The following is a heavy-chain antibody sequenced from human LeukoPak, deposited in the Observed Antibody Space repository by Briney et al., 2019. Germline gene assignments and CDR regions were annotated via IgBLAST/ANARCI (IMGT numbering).Heavy chain of an antibody. CDR2: IYYSGST. CDR1: GGSISSGGYY. CDR3: AREHVAVAGTYWFDP. D-gene: IGHD6-19*01. J-gene: IGHJ5*02. Sequence: SQTLSLTCTVSGGSISSGGYYWSWIRQHPGKGLEWIGYIYYSGSTYYNPSLKSRVTISVDTSKNQFSLKLSSATAADTAVYYCAREHVAVAGTYWFDPWGQGTLVTVSS. V-gene: IGHV4-31*03.